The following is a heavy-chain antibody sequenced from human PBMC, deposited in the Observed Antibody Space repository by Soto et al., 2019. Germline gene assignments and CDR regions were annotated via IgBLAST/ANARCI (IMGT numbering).Heavy chain of an antibody. CDR2: ISSSGSTT. CDR3: ATRSGGGGAFDI. CDR1: IFTFTNYG. D-gene: IGHD3-10*01. V-gene: IGHV3-48*03. J-gene: IGHJ3*02. Sequence: PGGSLRLSCVASIFTFTNYGMNWVRQAPGKGLEWVSYISSSGSTTYYADSLKGRFTISRDNAKNSLYLQMNSLRDEDTAVYYCATRSGGGGAFDIWGQGTMVTVSS.